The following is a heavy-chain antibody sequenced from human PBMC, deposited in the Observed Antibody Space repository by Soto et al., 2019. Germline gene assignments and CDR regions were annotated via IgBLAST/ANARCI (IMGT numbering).Heavy chain of an antibody. D-gene: IGHD1-7*01. CDR2: IIPIFGTA. Sequence: SVKVSCKASGGTFSSYAISWVRQAPGQGLEWMGGIIPIFGTANYAQKFQGRVTITADESTSTAYMELSSLRSEDTAVYYCARGNSAMVLFPPFPHWGQGTLVTVSS. CDR3: ARGNSAMVLFPPFPH. J-gene: IGHJ1*01. V-gene: IGHV1-69*13. CDR1: GGTFSSYA.